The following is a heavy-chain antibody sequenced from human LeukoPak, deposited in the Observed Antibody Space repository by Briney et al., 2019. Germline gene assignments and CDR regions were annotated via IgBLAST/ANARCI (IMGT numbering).Heavy chain of an antibody. D-gene: IGHD6-13*01. CDR1: GGSISSSSYY. V-gene: IGHV4-39*07. CDR3: ARDFPSTSWYAMNWFDP. J-gene: IGHJ5*02. Sequence: PSETLSLTCTVSGGSISSSSYYWGWIRQPPGKGLEWIGSIYYSGSTYYNPSLKSRVTISVDTSKNQFSLKLSSVTAADTAVYYCARDFPSTSWYAMNWFDPWGQGTLVTVSS. CDR2: IYYSGST.